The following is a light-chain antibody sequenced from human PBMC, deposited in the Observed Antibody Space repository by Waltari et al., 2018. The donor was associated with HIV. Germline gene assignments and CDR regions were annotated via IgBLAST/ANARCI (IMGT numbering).Light chain of an antibody. CDR2: KDN. Sequence: SFELTQPSSVSVSPGQTARITCSGDILANKYVRWLQQRPGQAPLLIIFKDNERPSGIPERFPGSSTGTAVTLTISGVQVEDEADYYCYSAANYIWVFGGGTRLTVL. CDR1: ILANKY. J-gene: IGLJ3*02. CDR3: YSAANYIWV. V-gene: IGLV3-27*01.